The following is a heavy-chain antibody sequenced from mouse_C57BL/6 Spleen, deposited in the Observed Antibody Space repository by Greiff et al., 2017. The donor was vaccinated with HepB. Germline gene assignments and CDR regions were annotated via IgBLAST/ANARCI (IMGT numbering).Heavy chain of an antibody. CDR2: IDPSDSET. J-gene: IGHJ2*01. Sequence: QVQLQQPGAELVRPGSSVKLSCKASGYTFTSYWMHWVKQRPIQGLEWIGNIDPSDSETHYNQKFKDKATLTVDKSSSTAYMQLSSLTSEDSAVYYCAREERDGYPYYFDYWGQGTTLTVSS. D-gene: IGHD2-3*01. V-gene: IGHV1-52*01. CDR3: AREERDGYPYYFDY. CDR1: GYTFTSYW.